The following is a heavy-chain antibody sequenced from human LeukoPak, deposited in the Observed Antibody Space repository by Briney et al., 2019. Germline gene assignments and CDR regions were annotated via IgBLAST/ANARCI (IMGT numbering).Heavy chain of an antibody. Sequence: GGSLRLSCAASGFTFSSYGMHWVRQAPGKGLEWVAVISYDGSNKYYADSVKGRFTISRDNSKNTLYLQMNSLRAEDTAVYYCAKGLLRYFDWSLYYWGQGTLVTVSS. D-gene: IGHD3-9*01. CDR2: ISYDGSNK. J-gene: IGHJ4*02. CDR1: GFTFSSYG. V-gene: IGHV3-30*18. CDR3: AKGLLRYFDWSLYY.